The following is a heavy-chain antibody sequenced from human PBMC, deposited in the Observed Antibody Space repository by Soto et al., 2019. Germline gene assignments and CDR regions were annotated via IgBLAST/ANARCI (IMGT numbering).Heavy chain of an antibody. D-gene: IGHD4-17*01. Sequence: GGSLRLSCAASGFTFSSYWMSWVRQAPGKGLEWVANIKQDGSEKYYVDYVKGRLTISRDNAKNSLYLQMNSLRAEDTAVYYCARDGYGDVFDYWGQGTLVTVSS. J-gene: IGHJ4*02. V-gene: IGHV3-7*01. CDR1: GFTFSSYW. CDR2: IKQDGSEK. CDR3: ARDGYGDVFDY.